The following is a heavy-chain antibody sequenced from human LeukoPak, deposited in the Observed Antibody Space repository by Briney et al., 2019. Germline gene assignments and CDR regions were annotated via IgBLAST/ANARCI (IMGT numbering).Heavy chain of an antibody. Sequence: GGSLRLSCAASGFTFSSYSMNWVRQAPGKGLEWVSGISWNSGSIGYADSVKGRFTISRDNAKNSLYLQMNSLRAEDTALYYCAKDNGYCGGDCYNGMDVWGQGTTVTVSS. V-gene: IGHV3-9*01. D-gene: IGHD2-21*02. J-gene: IGHJ6*02. CDR1: GFTFSSYS. CDR3: AKDNGYCGGDCYNGMDV. CDR2: ISWNSGSI.